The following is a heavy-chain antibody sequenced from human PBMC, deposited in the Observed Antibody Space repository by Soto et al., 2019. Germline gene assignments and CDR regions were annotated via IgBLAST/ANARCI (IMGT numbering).Heavy chain of an antibody. CDR1: GASMNNYY. J-gene: IGHJ4*02. V-gene: IGHV4-59*01. D-gene: IGHD3-16*01. CDR3: ERSGQSSGGVI. CDR2: IFYSGSA. Sequence: SETLSLTCTVSGASMNNYYGSWIRQPPGKGLEYIGYIFYSGSADYNPSLRSRVTMSVDTSNNQFSLKLRSVTAADTAVYYCERSGQSSGGVIWGQAILVTVSS.